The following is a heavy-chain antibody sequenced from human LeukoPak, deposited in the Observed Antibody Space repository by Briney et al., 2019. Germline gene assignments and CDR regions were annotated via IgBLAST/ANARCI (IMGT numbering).Heavy chain of an antibody. CDR3: ARDFYGDWAFDI. Sequence: GGSLRLSCAASGFTFTTYNMNWVRQASGKGLEWVSYISSSSGTIYYADSVKGRFTISRDNAKNSLYLQMNSLRDEDTAVYYCARDFYGDWAFDIWGQGTMVTVSS. CDR1: GFTFTTYN. V-gene: IGHV3-48*02. D-gene: IGHD4-17*01. J-gene: IGHJ3*02. CDR2: ISSSSGTI.